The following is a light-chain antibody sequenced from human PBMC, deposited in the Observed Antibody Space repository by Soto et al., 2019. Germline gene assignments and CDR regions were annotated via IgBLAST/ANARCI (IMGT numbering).Light chain of an antibody. CDR1: SSDVGGYNY. Sequence: QTVVTQPASVSGSPGQSITISCTGTSSDVGGYNYVSWYQQHPGKAPKLIIYEVSHRPSGVSNRFSGSKSGNTASLTISGLQAEDEADYFCSSYGSTSTRYVFGTGTKLTVL. J-gene: IGLJ1*01. CDR3: SSYGSTSTRYV. CDR2: EVS. V-gene: IGLV2-14*01.